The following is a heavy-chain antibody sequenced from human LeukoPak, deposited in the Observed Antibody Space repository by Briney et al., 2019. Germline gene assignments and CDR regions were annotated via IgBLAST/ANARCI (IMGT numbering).Heavy chain of an antibody. V-gene: IGHV1-18*01. D-gene: IGHD2-8*01. CDR3: ARASSNHLDY. CDR1: GYTFTSYG. Sequence: ASVKVSCKASGYTFTSYGISWVRQAPGQGLEWMGWISAYSGDTNYAQKFQGRATMTTDTSTSTAYMELRSLRSDDTAVYYCARASSNHLDYWGQGTLVTVSS. CDR2: ISAYSGDT. J-gene: IGHJ4*02.